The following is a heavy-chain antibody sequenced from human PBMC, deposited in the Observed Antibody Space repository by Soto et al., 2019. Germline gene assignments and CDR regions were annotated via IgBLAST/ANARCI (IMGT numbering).Heavy chain of an antibody. CDR1: GYTFTSYA. V-gene: IGHV1-3*05. Sequence: QVQLVQSGAEEKKPGASVKVSCKASGYTFTSYAMHWVRQAPGQRLEWMGWINAGNGNTKHSQKFQGRVTITRDTSASTAYMELSSLRSEDTAVYYCARAWVVVTAPDYWGQGTLVTVSS. CDR3: ARAWVVVTAPDY. D-gene: IGHD2-21*02. CDR2: INAGNGNT. J-gene: IGHJ4*02.